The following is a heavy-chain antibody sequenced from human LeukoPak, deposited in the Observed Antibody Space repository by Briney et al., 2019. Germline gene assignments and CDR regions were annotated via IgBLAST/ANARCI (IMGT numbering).Heavy chain of an antibody. J-gene: IGHJ6*03. CDR3: ARHVLYSSSSGDYYYYYYMDV. CDR2: ISAYNGNT. D-gene: IGHD6-6*01. CDR1: GYTFTSYG. V-gene: IGHV1-18*01. Sequence: ASVKVSCKASGYTFTSYGISWVRQAPGQGLEWMGWISAYNGNTNYAQKLQGRVTMTTDTSTSTAYMELRSLRSDDTAVYYCARHVLYSSSSGDYYYYYYMDVWGKGTTVTVSS.